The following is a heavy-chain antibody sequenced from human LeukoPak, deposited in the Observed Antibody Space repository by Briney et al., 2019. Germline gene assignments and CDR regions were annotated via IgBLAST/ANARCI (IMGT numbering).Heavy chain of an antibody. CDR1: GFTFSSYG. V-gene: IGHV3-30*03. Sequence: GGSLRLSCAASGFTFSSYGMHWVRQAPGKGLEWVAVISYDRSNIYYADSVKGRFTISRDNSKNTLYLQMNRLRAEDTAVYYCARGTYYYGSTESTGSWYFDLWGRGTLVTVSS. CDR3: ARGTYYYGSTESTGSWYFDL. D-gene: IGHD3-10*01. CDR2: ISYDRSNI. J-gene: IGHJ2*01.